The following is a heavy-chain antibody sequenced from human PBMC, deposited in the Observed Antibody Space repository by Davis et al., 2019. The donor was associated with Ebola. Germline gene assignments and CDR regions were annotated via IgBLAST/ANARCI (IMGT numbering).Heavy chain of an antibody. CDR3: ARDLGSWAYQLLYGPNDYGMDV. J-gene: IGHJ6*02. V-gene: IGHV3-48*04. CDR1: GFTVSSNY. CDR2: ISSSGSTI. D-gene: IGHD2-2*02. Sequence: GGSLRLSCAASGFTVSSNYMNWVRQAPGKGLEWVSYISSSGSTIYYADSVKGRFTISRDNAKNSLYLQMNSLRAEDTAVYYCARDLGSWAYQLLYGPNDYGMDVWGQGTTVTVSS.